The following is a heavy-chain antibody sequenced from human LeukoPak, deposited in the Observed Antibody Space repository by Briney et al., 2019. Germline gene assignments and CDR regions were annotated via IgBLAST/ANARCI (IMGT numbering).Heavy chain of an antibody. CDR2: ISGSGGST. D-gene: IGHD2-15*01. J-gene: IGHJ4*02. Sequence: GGSLRLSCAASGCTFSSYAMSWVRQAPGKGLEWVSAISGSGGSTYYADSVKGRFTISRDNSKNTLYLRMNSLRAEDTAVYYCAKFKAVVVAATPVPYFDYWGQGTLVTVSS. CDR3: AKFKAVVVAATPVPYFDY. V-gene: IGHV3-23*01. CDR1: GCTFSSYA.